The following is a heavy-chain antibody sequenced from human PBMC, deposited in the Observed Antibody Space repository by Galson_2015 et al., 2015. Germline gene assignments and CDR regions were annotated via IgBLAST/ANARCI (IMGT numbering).Heavy chain of an antibody. J-gene: IGHJ4*02. D-gene: IGHD1-1*01. Sequence: SLRLSCAASGFTFDNAWMSWVRQAPGKGLEWVGRIKTKTNGGTTEYAAPVKGRFTISRDDSENAVYLQMNSLKTEDTAVYYCTTKASNWNVDGREQYFDHWGQGTRVTVSS. CDR1: GFTFDNAW. V-gene: IGHV3-15*01. CDR3: TTKASNWNVDGREQYFDH. CDR2: IKTKTNGGTT.